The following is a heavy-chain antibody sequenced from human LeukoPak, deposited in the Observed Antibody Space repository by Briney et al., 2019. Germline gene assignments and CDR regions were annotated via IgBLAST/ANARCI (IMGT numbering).Heavy chain of an antibody. D-gene: IGHD1-7*01. CDR3: AREDDWNYEDY. CDR2: IKQDGSEK. CDR1: GFTFSNYW. V-gene: IGHV3-7*01. Sequence: GGSLRLSCAASGFTFSNYWMSWVRQAPGKGLEWVANIKQDGSEKNYVNSVKGRFTVSRDNAKNSLYLQMNSLRAEDTAIYYCAREDDWNYEDYWGQGTLVTVSS. J-gene: IGHJ4*02.